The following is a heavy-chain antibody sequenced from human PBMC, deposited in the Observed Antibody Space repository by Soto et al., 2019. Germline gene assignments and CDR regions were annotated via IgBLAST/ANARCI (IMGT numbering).Heavy chain of an antibody. J-gene: IGHJ5*02. V-gene: IGHV4-31*03. CDR2: IYSIRST. Sequence: QVQLQESGPGLVKPSQTLSLTCTVSGGSISSGGYYWSWIRQHPGKGLEWIGYIYSIRSTYYNPSLKSRVTISVDTSKNQFSLKLSSVTAADTAVYYCASGSGSYYSWFDPWGQGTLVTVSS. CDR1: GGSISSGGYY. D-gene: IGHD3-10*01. CDR3: ASGSGSYYSWFDP.